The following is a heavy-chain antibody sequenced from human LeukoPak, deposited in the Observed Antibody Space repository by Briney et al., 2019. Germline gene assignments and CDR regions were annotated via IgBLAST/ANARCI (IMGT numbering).Heavy chain of an antibody. CDR3: ARGYCSSTSCPPRNGMDV. J-gene: IGHJ6*02. CDR2: IIPILGIA. CDR1: GGTFSSYA. V-gene: IGHV1-69*04. D-gene: IGHD2-2*01. Sequence: SVKVSCKASGGTFSSYAISWVRQAPGQGLEWMGRIIPILGIANYAQKFQGRVTITADKSTSTAYMGLSSLRSEDTAVYYCARGYCSSTSCPPRNGMDVWGQGTTVTVSS.